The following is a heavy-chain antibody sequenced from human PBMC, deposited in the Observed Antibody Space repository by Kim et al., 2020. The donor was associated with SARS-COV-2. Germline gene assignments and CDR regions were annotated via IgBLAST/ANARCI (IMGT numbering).Heavy chain of an antibody. CDR2: IHSTGTT. D-gene: IGHD2-8*01. CDR1: GASINNNY. J-gene: IGHJ6*03. Sequence: SETLSLTCTVSGASINNNYWTWIRQSPEKGLEWIGYIHSTGTTDYNPSLEGRVTLSIDTSRNQFSLTLRSVTAADTAMYFCGRNGVYLDVWGKGTTVTVSS. V-gene: IGHV4-59*08. CDR3: GRNGVYLDV.